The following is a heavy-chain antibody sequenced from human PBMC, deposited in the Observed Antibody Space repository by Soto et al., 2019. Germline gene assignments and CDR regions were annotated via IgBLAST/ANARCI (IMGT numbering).Heavy chain of an antibody. CDR1: GFTFSSYG. J-gene: IGHJ3*02. CDR3: AREAMEAFDI. D-gene: IGHD3-3*01. V-gene: IGHV3-33*01. CDR2: IWYDGSNK. Sequence: QVQLVESGGGVVQPGRSLRLSCAASGFTFSSYGMHWVRQAPGKGLEWVAVIWYDGSNKYYADSVKGRFTISRDNSKNTVYLQMNSLRAEDTAVYYCAREAMEAFDIWGQGTMVTVSS.